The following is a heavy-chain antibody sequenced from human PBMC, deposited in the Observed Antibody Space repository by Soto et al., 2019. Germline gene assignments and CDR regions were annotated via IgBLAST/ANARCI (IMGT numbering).Heavy chain of an antibody. Sequence: GGSLRLSCAASGFTFSSYSMNWVRQAPGKGLEWVSSISSSSSYIYYADSVKGRFTISRDNAKNSLYLQMNSLRAEDTAVYYCARVGLVKAANDFWSGFGTYYYYMDVWGKGTTVTVSS. D-gene: IGHD3-3*01. V-gene: IGHV3-21*01. J-gene: IGHJ6*03. CDR3: ARVGLVKAANDFWSGFGTYYYYMDV. CDR2: ISSSSSYI. CDR1: GFTFSSYS.